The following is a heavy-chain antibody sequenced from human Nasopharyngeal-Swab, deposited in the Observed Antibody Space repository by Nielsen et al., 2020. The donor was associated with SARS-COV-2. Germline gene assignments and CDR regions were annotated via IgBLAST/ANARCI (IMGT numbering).Heavy chain of an antibody. J-gene: IGHJ4*02. CDR3: AKDIGYGSGSYVDY. V-gene: IGHV3-9*01. Sequence: LSLTCAASGFTFDDYGMSWVRQAPGKGLEWVSGISWNSGSIGYADSVKGRFTISRDNAKNSLYLQMNSLRAEDTALYYCAKDIGYGSGSYVDYWGQGTLVTVSS. CDR1: GFTFDDYG. CDR2: ISWNSGSI. D-gene: IGHD3-10*01.